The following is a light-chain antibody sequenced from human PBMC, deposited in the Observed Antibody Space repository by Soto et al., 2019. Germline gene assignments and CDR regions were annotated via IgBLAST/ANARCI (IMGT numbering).Light chain of an antibody. Sequence: QSVLTQPASVSGSPGQSITISCTGTSSDVGSYNYVSWYQQHPGKAPKLMIYEVRNRPSGVSDRFSGSKSGKTASLTIFGLQAEDEAGYYCSSYTTSTTQVFGGGTK. J-gene: IGLJ2*01. CDR1: SSDVGSYNY. V-gene: IGLV2-14*01. CDR2: EVR. CDR3: SSYTTSTTQV.